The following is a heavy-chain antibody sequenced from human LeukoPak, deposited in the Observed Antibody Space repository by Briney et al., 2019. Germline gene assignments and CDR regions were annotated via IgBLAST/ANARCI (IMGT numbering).Heavy chain of an antibody. V-gene: IGHV1-8*03. J-gene: IGHJ3*02. Sequence: ASVKVPCKASGYTFTSYDINWVRQATGQGLEWMGWMNPNSGNTGYAQKFQGRVTITRNTSISTAYMELSSLRSEDTAVYYCASRITFGGVIVWDDAFDIWGQGTMVTVSS. CDR3: ASRITFGGVIVWDDAFDI. D-gene: IGHD3-16*02. CDR2: MNPNSGNT. CDR1: GYTFTSYD.